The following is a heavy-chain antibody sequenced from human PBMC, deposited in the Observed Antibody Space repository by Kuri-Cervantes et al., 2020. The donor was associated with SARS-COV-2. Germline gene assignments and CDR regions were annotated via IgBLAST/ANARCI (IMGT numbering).Heavy chain of an antibody. J-gene: IGHJ4*02. D-gene: IGHD3-16*01. CDR1: GFTFSSYA. Sequence: GGSLRLSCSASGFTFSSYAMTWVRQAPGKGLEWVSTITGSAGRTNYADSVKGRFTISRDNSKNTMYLQMNSVRAEDTALYYCAKGISVGKARVGENWGQGNLVTVSS. V-gene: IGHV3-23*01. CDR2: ITGSAGRT. CDR3: AKGISVGKARVGEN.